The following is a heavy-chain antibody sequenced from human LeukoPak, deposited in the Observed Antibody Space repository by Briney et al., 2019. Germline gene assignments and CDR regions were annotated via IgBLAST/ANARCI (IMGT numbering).Heavy chain of an antibody. CDR2: IYPGDSDT. CDR1: GYSFTSYW. CDR3: ARHGSSPGTAFDP. V-gene: IGHV5-51*01. D-gene: IGHD2-15*01. J-gene: IGHJ5*02. Sequence: GESLKISCKGSGYSFTSYWIGWVRQMPGKGLEWMGIIYPGDSDTRYSPSFQGQVTISADKSSSTAYLQWSSLKASDTAMYYCARHGSSPGTAFDPWGQGTLVTVSS.